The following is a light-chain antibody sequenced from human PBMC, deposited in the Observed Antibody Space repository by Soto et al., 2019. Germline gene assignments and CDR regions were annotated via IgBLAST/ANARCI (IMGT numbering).Light chain of an antibody. J-gene: IGKJ1*01. CDR1: QSVGSN. CDR3: QHYNNWPPHRT. V-gene: IGKV3-15*01. CDR2: GAS. Sequence: EIVMTQSPATLSVSPGERATLSCRASQSVGSNLAWYQQKPGQAPRLLIYGASTRATGIPARFSGSGSGTEFTLTFISLQSEDFAIYFCQHYNNWPPHRTFGQGTKVEIK.